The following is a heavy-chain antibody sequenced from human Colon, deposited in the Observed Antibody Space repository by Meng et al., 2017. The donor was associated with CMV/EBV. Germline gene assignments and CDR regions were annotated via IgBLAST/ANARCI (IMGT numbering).Heavy chain of an antibody. V-gene: IGHV4-30-2*01. Sequence: LICAVSGASISSGGDSWSWIRQPPGKGLEWIGYIFYSRSTYYNPSLQSRVTISLDKSQNQFSLKLKSVTAADTAVYYCAREKGYFFDFWGQGTLVTVSS. CDR2: IFYSRST. J-gene: IGHJ4*02. CDR1: GASISSGGDS. CDR3: AREKGYFFDF.